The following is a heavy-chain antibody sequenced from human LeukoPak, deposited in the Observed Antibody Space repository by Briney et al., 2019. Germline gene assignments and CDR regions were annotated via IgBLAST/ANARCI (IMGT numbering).Heavy chain of an antibody. CDR3: ARDGVSPTPDFDY. CDR1: GYTFTAYF. V-gene: IGHV1-2*02. J-gene: IGHJ4*02. Sequence: ASVKVSCKTSGYTFTAYFMYWLRQAPGQGLESMGWINPNSGATGYTQNFQGRVTMTRDTSVSTIYMELSRLRSDDTAVYYCARDGVSPTPDFDYWGQGTLVTLSS. D-gene: IGHD2-8*01. CDR2: INPNSGAT.